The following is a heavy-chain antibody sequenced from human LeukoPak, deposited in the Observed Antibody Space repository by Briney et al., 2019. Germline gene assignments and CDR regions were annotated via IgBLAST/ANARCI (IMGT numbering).Heavy chain of an antibody. V-gene: IGHV3-33*01. Sequence: PGRSLRLSCAASGFTFSSYGMHWVRQAPGKGLEWVAVIWYDGSNKYYADPVKGRFTISRDNSKNTLYLQMNSLRAEDTAVYYCARERDTAMVDTYNWFDPWGQGTLVTVSS. CDR2: IWYDGSNK. CDR1: GFTFSSYG. D-gene: IGHD5-18*01. J-gene: IGHJ5*02. CDR3: ARERDTAMVDTYNWFDP.